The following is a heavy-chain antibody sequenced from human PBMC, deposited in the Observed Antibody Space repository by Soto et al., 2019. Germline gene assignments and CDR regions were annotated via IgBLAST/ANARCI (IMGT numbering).Heavy chain of an antibody. CDR2: IRSKANSYAT. J-gene: IGHJ4*02. V-gene: IGHV3-73*01. Sequence: GGSLRLSCAASGFTFSDAAMHWVRQASGKGLEWVGRIRSKANSYATAYAASVKGRFTISRDDSKNTAYLQMNSLKTEDTAVYYCTRSIVGATTTSIWGQGTLVTVSS. CDR1: GFTFSDAA. D-gene: IGHD1-26*01. CDR3: TRSIVGATTTSI.